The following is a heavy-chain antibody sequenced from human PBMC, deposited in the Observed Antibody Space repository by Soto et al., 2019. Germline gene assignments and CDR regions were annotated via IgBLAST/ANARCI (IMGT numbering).Heavy chain of an antibody. CDR1: GGSISSGGYY. CDR2: IYYSGST. V-gene: IGHV4-31*01. CDR3: ARAPLCSGGSCYGTPDY. Sequence: QVQLQESGPGLVKPSQTLSLTCTVSGGSISSGGYYWSWIRQHPGKGLEWIGYIYYSGSTYYNPSRKSPLTISVDTSKNQFSLKRSSVTAADTAVYYCARAPLCSGGSCYGTPDYWGQGTLVTVSS. D-gene: IGHD2-15*01. J-gene: IGHJ4*02.